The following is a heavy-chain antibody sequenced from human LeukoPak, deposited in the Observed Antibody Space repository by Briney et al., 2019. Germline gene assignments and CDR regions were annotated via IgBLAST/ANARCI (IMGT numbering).Heavy chain of an antibody. V-gene: IGHV3-23*01. CDR2: ICGSGDNT. CDR1: GFLLSNYA. D-gene: IGHD5-18*01. CDR3: ATARGYSYASEFHLES. J-gene: IGHJ4*02. Sequence: GALSLPCSASGFLLSNYALTWVRQAPGKGLEGVSAICGSGDNTYYAASVKGRFTISRDNSKSTLYLQMNSLGAEDAAVYYCATARGYSYASEFHLESWGQGTPVTISS.